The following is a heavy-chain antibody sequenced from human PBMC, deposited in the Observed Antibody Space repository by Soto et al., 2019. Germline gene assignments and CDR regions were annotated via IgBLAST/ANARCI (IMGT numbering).Heavy chain of an antibody. CDR1: GFSFNTYE. CDR2: ISSSGSTI. J-gene: IGHJ4*02. Sequence: EVQLVESGGGLVQPGGSLSLSCAASGFSFNTYEMNWVRQAPGKGLEWVSYISSSGSTIYYADSVKGRFTVSRDNGKNSLYLQMNCLRAEDTAVYYCAYGGSCDYWGQGTQVTVSS. D-gene: IGHD1-26*01. V-gene: IGHV3-48*03. CDR3: AYGGSCDY.